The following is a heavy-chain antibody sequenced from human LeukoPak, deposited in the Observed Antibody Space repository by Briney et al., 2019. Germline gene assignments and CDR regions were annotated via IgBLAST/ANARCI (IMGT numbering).Heavy chain of an antibody. Sequence: GGSLRLSCAASGFTFSSYAMSWVRQAPGKGLEWVSAISGSGGSTYYADSVKGRFTISRDNSKNTLYLQMNSLRAEDTAVYYCANDPTYYYDSSGYYTPAPFDYWGQGTLVTVSS. CDR3: ANDPTYYYDSSGYYTPAPFDY. D-gene: IGHD3-22*01. CDR2: ISGSGGST. J-gene: IGHJ4*02. CDR1: GFTFSSYA. V-gene: IGHV3-23*01.